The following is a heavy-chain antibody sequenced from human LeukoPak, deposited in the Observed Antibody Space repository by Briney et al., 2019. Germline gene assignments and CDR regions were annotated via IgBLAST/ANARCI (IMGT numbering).Heavy chain of an antibody. CDR2: ISSSSSYI. CDR1: GFTFSSYS. CDR3: ARVDSGSQGYYYYYMDV. J-gene: IGHJ6*03. V-gene: IGHV3-21*01. Sequence: GGSLRLSRAASGFTFSSYSMNSVRQAPGKGLWWVSSISSSSSYIYYADSVKGRFTISRDNAKNSLYLQMNSLRAEDTAVYYCARVDSGSQGYYYYYMDVWGKGTTVTVSS. D-gene: IGHD1-26*01.